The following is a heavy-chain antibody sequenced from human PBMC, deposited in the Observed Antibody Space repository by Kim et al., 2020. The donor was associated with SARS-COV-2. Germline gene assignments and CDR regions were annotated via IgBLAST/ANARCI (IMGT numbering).Heavy chain of an antibody. Sequence: ADTVQGRFTLARDNAKNSLYRQMNSLRAEDTAVYYCARGNYGDYVSAFDIWGQGTMVTVSS. V-gene: IGHV3-21*01. J-gene: IGHJ3*02. D-gene: IGHD4-17*01. CDR3: ARGNYGDYVSAFDI.